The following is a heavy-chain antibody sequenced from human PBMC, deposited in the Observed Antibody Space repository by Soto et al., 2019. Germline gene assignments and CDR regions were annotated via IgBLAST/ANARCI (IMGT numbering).Heavy chain of an antibody. Sequence: AGGSLRLSCAASGFTFSSFGIHWVRQAPGKGLEWVAVMAYDGSNEYCADSVRGRFTISRDNSKSTVYLQMNSLRPEDTAVYYCAKNTVGLSRYYYYGMDVWGQGTTVTVSS. CDR3: AKNTVGLSRYYYYGMDV. CDR1: GFTFSSFG. V-gene: IGHV3-30*18. CDR2: MAYDGSNE. J-gene: IGHJ6*02. D-gene: IGHD5-12*01.